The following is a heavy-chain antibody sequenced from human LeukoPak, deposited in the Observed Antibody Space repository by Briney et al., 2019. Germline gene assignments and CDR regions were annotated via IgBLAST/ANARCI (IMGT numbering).Heavy chain of an antibody. Sequence: PGGSLRLSCAASGFTFSSYWMSWVRQAPGKGLEWVANMKQDGSEKYYVDSVKGRLTISRDNAKNALYLQMNSLRAEDTAVYYCARLLPPYYGSGSYGVDYWGQGTLVTVSS. J-gene: IGHJ4*02. CDR1: GFTFSSYW. D-gene: IGHD3-10*01. V-gene: IGHV3-7*01. CDR2: MKQDGSEK. CDR3: ARLLPPYYGSGSYGVDY.